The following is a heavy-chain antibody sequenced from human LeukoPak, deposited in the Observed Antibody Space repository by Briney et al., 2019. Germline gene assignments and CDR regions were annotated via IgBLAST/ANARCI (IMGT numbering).Heavy chain of an antibody. CDR2: ISGSGGST. CDR1: GFTFSSYS. V-gene: IGHV3-23*01. D-gene: IGHD3-3*01. CDR3: AKDLGTIDGYFDY. Sequence: GGSLRLSCAASGFTFSSYSMNWVRQAPGKGLEWVSAISGSGGSTYYADSVKGRFTISRDNSKNTLYLQMNSLRAEDTAVYYCAKDLGTIDGYFDYWGQGTLVTVSS. J-gene: IGHJ4*02.